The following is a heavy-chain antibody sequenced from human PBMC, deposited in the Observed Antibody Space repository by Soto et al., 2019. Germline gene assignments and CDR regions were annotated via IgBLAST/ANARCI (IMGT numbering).Heavy chain of an antibody. D-gene: IGHD3-10*01. V-gene: IGHV3-11*01. J-gene: IGHJ6*02. Sequence: QVQLVESGGGLVKPGGSLRLSCEASGITFSDHYMTWIRQAPGKGLEWISYISGTAGTIYYADSVKGRFTISRDNAKNSLFLQLTSLTAEDTAVYYCARAPYYGSGTNYYYALDVWGQGTTVTVSS. CDR3: ARAPYYGSGTNYYYALDV. CDR2: ISGTAGTI. CDR1: GITFSDHY.